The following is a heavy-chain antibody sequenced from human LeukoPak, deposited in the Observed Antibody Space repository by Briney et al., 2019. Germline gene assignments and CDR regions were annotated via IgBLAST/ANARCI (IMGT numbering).Heavy chain of an antibody. CDR3: AKRDFDDYFDY. CDR1: GFIFSSFA. D-gene: IGHD3-9*01. V-gene: IGHV3-23*01. J-gene: IGHJ4*02. Sequence: PGGSLRLSCAASGFIFSSFAMIWVRQAPGKGLEWVSTISDSGGNTYYADSVKGRFTISRDNSNNMLYLPMNSLRAEDTAVYYCAKRDFDDYFDYWGQGTLVIVSS. CDR2: ISDSGGNT.